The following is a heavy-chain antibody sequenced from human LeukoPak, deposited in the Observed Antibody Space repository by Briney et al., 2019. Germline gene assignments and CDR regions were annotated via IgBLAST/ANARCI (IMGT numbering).Heavy chain of an antibody. CDR1: GFIFSNYA. V-gene: IGHV3-23*01. Sequence: GGSLRLSCATSGFIFSNYAMNSVRQAPGKGLEWVSAVSGNGDRIYYADSVKGRFTMSRDNAQNTLSLQMISLRADDTAVYYCAKGHGDYIPAEYLQHWGQGTLVTVSS. CDR3: AKGHGDYIPAEYLQH. J-gene: IGHJ1*01. D-gene: IGHD4-17*01. CDR2: VSGNGDRI.